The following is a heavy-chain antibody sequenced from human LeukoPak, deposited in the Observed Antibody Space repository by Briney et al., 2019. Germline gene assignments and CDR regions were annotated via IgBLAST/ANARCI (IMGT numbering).Heavy chain of an antibody. J-gene: IGHJ4*02. Sequence: GASVKVSCKASDYTFTSYGISGVRQAPGQGLEWMGWISPYSDNTNYAQNLQGRVTMTTDTSTSTAYMELRSLTSDDTAMYYCARGGPFSIAAARVYYFDYWGQRTLVTVSS. CDR1: DYTFTSYG. CDR2: ISPYSDNT. V-gene: IGHV1-18*01. CDR3: ARGGPFSIAAARVYYFDY. D-gene: IGHD6-13*01.